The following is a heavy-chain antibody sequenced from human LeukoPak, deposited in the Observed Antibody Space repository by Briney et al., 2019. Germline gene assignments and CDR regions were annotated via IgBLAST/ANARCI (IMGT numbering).Heavy chain of an antibody. D-gene: IGHD3-3*01. Sequence: SETLSLTCTVSGGSISSSRYYWGWIRQPPGKGLEWIGSIYYSGSTYYNPSLKSRVTISVDTSKNQFSLKLSSVTAADTAVYYCARSPRFLEWLLYLRGDYYYYYGMDVWGQGTTVTVSS. CDR1: GGSISSSRYY. CDR2: IYYSGST. V-gene: IGHV4-39*01. CDR3: ARSPRFLEWLLYLRGDYYYYYGMDV. J-gene: IGHJ6*02.